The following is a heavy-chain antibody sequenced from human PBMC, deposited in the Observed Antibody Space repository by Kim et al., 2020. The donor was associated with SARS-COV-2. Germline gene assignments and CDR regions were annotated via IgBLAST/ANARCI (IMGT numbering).Heavy chain of an antibody. Sequence: LKGRVTISVDTSKNQFSLKLSSVTAADTAVYYCARGITIFGVVTNGMDVWGQGTTVTVSS. D-gene: IGHD3-3*01. J-gene: IGHJ6*02. CDR3: ARGITIFGVVTNGMDV. V-gene: IGHV4-31*02.